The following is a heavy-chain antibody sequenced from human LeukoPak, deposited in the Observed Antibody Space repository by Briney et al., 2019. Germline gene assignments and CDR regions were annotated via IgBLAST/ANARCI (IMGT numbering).Heavy chain of an antibody. CDR2: ISGSGGAGT. CDR1: GFTFNNYN. J-gene: IGHJ6*02. V-gene: IGHV3-23*01. Sequence: PGGSLRLSCAASGFTFNNYNMNWVRQAPGKGLEWVSTISGSGGAGTYYADSVKGRFTVSRDNSRNTLYLPMNSLRAEDTAVYYCVKDRGGSPFYGMDVWGQGTTVTVSS. CDR3: VKDRGGSPFYGMDV. D-gene: IGHD1-26*01.